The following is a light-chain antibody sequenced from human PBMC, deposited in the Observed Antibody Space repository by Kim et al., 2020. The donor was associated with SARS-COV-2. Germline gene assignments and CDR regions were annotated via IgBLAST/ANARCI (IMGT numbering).Light chain of an antibody. CDR1: SGSVSTSYY. J-gene: IGLJ3*02. V-gene: IGLV8-61*01. CDR3: VLYMGSGIWV. CDR2: NTN. Sequence: QTVVTQEPSFSVSPGGTVTLTCGLNSGSVSTSYYPSWYQQTPGQAPRMLIYNTNSRSSGVPDRFSGSILGNKAALTITGAQADDESDYHCVLYMGSGIWVFGGGTKLTVL.